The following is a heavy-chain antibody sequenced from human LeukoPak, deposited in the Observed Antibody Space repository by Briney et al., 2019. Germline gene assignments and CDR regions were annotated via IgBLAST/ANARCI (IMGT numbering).Heavy chain of an antibody. J-gene: IGHJ4*02. V-gene: IGHV1-2*02. CDR2: INPNTGGI. CDR3: ARDGGLLLRYFDY. CDR1: GYTFTGYY. Sequence: ASVKVSCKASGYTFTGYYLHWVRQAPGQGLEWMGWINPNTGGINSAQMFQGRVTMTRDTSISTAYMELSRLRSDDTAVYYCARDGGLLLRYFDYWGQGTLVTVSS. D-gene: IGHD3-22*01.